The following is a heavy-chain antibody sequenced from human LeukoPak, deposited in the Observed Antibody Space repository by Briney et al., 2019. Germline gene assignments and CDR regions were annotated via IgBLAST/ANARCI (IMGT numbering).Heavy chain of an antibody. CDR2: ISSSSSYI. CDR3: AREEEVPRGMDV. D-gene: IGHD3-10*01. J-gene: IGHJ6*02. V-gene: IGHV3-21*01. Sequence: GGSLRLSCAASGFTFSSYSMNWVRQAPGKGLEWVSSISSSSSYIYYADSVKGRFTISRDNAKNSLYLQMNSVRAEDTAVYYCAREEEVPRGMDVWGQGTTVTVSS. CDR1: GFTFSSYS.